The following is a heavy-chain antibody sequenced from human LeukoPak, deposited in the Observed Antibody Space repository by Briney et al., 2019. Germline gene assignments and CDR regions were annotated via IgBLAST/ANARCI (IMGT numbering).Heavy chain of an antibody. CDR3: AKDMGSYSFDY. V-gene: IGHV3-30*18. J-gene: IGHJ4*02. D-gene: IGHD1-26*01. CDR1: GFTFSSYG. Sequence: PGRSLRLSCAASGFTFSSYGMHWVRQAPGKGLEWVAVISYDGSNKYYADSVKGRFTISRDNSKNTLYLQMNSLRAEDTAVYYCAKDMGSYSFDYWGQGTLVTVSS. CDR2: ISYDGSNK.